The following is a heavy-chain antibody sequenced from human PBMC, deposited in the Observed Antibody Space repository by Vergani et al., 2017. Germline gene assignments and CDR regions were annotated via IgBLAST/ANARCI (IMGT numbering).Heavy chain of an antibody. CDR1: GFTFSRYS. J-gene: IGHJ5*02. CDR3: ARGEPGYQALSSNWFDH. Sequence: EVQLVESGGGLVQPGGSLRLSCVTSGFTFSRYSMKWVRQAPGKGLEWVSYISRSSSSIYYEDSVRGRFTISRDSGENSMYLQMNSLRSEDTAVYYCARGEPGYQALSSNWFDHWGQGTLVTVSS. CDR2: ISRSSSSI. D-gene: IGHD2-2*01. V-gene: IGHV3-48*01.